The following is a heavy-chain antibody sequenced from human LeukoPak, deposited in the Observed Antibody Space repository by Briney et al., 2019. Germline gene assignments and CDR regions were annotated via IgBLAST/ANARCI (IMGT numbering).Heavy chain of an antibody. Sequence: SETLSLTCAVYGGSFSGYYWSWIRQPPGKGLEWIGEINHSGSTNYNPSLKSRVTISVDTSKNQFSLKLSSVTAADTAVYYCARGGRYSYGYVWFDPWGQGTLVTASS. CDR2: INHSGST. CDR3: ARGGRYSYGYVWFDP. V-gene: IGHV4-34*01. CDR1: GGSFSGYY. D-gene: IGHD5-18*01. J-gene: IGHJ5*02.